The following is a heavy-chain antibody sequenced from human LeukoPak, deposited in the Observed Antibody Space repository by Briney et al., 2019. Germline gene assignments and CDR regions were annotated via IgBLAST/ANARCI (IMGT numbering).Heavy chain of an antibody. CDR3: ARDRNPYYDGSGYGYC. D-gene: IGHD3-22*01. Sequence: ASVKVSCKASGYTFSSYGISWVRQAPGQGLEWMAWISAYNGKTNFARKFRGGVTMTTDTSTSTAYMELRSLRSDDTAIYYCARDRNPYYDGSGYGYCWGQGTLVTVPS. CDR1: GYTFSSYG. J-gene: IGHJ4*02. CDR2: ISAYNGKT. V-gene: IGHV1-18*01.